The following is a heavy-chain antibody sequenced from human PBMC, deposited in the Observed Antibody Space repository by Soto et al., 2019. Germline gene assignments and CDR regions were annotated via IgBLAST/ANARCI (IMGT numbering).Heavy chain of an antibody. D-gene: IGHD4-4*01. V-gene: IGHV3-66*01. J-gene: IGHJ4*02. CDR2: ITVGDVT. CDR3: AGGRDYSKGGDH. CDR1: GFSVSNYH. Sequence: EVQLVDSGGGLVQPGGSLRLSCAASGFSVSNYHMNWVRQAPGKGPEWVSIITVGDVTYYADSVKGRFTISRDISRNTVYLQMHSLRGDDTAVYYCAGGRDYSKGGDHWGQGTLVIVSS.